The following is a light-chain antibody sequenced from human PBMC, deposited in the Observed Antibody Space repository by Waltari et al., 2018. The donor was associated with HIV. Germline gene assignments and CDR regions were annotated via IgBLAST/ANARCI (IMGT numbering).Light chain of an antibody. V-gene: IGKV1-5*03. Sequence: LSASVGDRVTITCRASQSIRSWLAWYQQKPGKAPKLLIYKASSLESGVPSRFSGSESGTEFTLTISSLQPDDFATYYCQQYNSYWTFGQGTKVEIK. J-gene: IGKJ1*01. CDR1: QSIRSW. CDR2: KAS. CDR3: QQYNSYWT.